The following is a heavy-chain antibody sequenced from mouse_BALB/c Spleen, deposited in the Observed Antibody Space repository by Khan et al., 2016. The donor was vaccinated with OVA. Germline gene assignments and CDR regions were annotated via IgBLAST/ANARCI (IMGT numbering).Heavy chain of an antibody. CDR2: ISSSGST. Sequence: EVKLQESGPGLVKPSQSLSLTCTVTGYSITSDYAWNWIRQFPGNKLEWMGYISSSGSTNYNPALKSRISITRDTSKNQFFLQLNSVTTEATATYYCARDGSRYNYAMDYWGQGTSVTVSS. J-gene: IGHJ4*01. CDR1: GYSITSDYA. V-gene: IGHV3-2*02. D-gene: IGHD2-3*01. CDR3: ARDGSRYNYAMDY.